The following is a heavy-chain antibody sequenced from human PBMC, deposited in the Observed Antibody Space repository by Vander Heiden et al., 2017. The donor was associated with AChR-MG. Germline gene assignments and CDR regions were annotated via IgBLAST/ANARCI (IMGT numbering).Heavy chain of an antibody. CDR3: AKRGDIVVVPAARRYYGMDV. CDR1: GFTFSSYA. J-gene: IGHJ6*02. V-gene: IGHV3-23*01. D-gene: IGHD2-2*01. Sequence: EVQLLESGGGLVQPGGSLRLSCAASGFTFSSYAMSRVRQAPGKGLEWVSAISSSGGSTYYADSVKGRFTISRDNSKNTLYLQMNSLRAEDTAVYYCAKRGDIVVVPAARRYYGMDVWGQGTTVTVSS. CDR2: ISSSGGST.